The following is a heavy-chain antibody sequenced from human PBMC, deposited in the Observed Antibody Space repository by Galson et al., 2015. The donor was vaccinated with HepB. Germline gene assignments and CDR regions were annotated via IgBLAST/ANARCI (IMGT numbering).Heavy chain of an antibody. V-gene: IGHV1-24*01. CDR2: FDPEDGET. CDR3: ATSENCGGDCYDAFDI. J-gene: IGHJ3*02. CDR1: GYTLTDLS. D-gene: IGHD2-21*02. Sequence: SVKVSCKVSGYTLTDLSMHWVRQGPGKGLEWMGGFDPEDGETINAQKFQGRVTMTEDTSTDTAYMELSSLRSEDTAVYYCATSENCGGDCYDAFDIWGQGTMVTVSS.